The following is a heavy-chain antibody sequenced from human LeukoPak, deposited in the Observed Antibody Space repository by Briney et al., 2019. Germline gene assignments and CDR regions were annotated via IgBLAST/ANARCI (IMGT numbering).Heavy chain of an antibody. V-gene: IGHV4-59*12. J-gene: IGHJ3*02. D-gene: IGHD4-17*01. CDR1: GGSISSYY. Sequence: SETLSLTCTVSGGSISSYYWSWIRQPPGKGLEWIGYIYHSGSTYYNPSLKSRVTISVDRSKNQFSLKLSSVTAADTAVYYCARESAVTTGAFDIWGQGTMVTVSS. CDR3: ARESAVTTGAFDI. CDR2: IYHSGST.